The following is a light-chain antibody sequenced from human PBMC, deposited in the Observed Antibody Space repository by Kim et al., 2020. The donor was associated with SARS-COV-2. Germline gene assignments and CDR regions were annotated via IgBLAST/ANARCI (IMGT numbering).Light chain of an antibody. Sequence: SYELTQPPSVSVSPGQTASITCPGDKLWDKYACWYQQKPGQSPVLVIHEDFQRPSGIPERFSGSKSGDTATLTIGGAQAMDEADYYCQAWDRTTVIFGAGTQLTVL. V-gene: IGLV3-1*01. CDR3: QAWDRTTVI. CDR1: KLWDKY. CDR2: EDF. J-gene: IGLJ2*01.